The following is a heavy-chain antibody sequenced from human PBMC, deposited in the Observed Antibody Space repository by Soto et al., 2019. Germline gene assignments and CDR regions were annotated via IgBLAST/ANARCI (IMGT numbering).Heavy chain of an antibody. J-gene: IGHJ4*02. V-gene: IGHV1-24*01. CDR1: GYTLTELS. D-gene: IGHD2-15*01. CDR2: FDPEDGET. CDR3: ATWVVVVQERRFDY. Sequence: ASVKVSCKVSGYTLTELSMHWVRQAPGKGLEWMGGFDPEDGETIYAQKFQGRVTMTEDTSTDTAYMELSSLRSEDTAVYYCATWVVVVQERRFDYWGQGTLVTVSS.